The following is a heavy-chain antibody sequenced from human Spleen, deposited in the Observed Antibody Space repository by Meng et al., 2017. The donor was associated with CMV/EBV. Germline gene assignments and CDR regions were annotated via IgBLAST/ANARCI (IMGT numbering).Heavy chain of an antibody. CDR1: GGPISSSSYY. CDR3: ARATNLVASGYYFDY. J-gene: IGHJ4*02. V-gene: IGHV4-39*07. CDR2: IYYSGRT. Sequence: GSLRLSCTVSGGPISSSSYYWGWIRQPPGKGLEWIASIYYSGRTYYNPSLKSRVTILVDTSKNQFSLKLTSVTAADTAVYYCARATNLVASGYYFDYWGQGTLVTVSS. D-gene: IGHD3-10*01.